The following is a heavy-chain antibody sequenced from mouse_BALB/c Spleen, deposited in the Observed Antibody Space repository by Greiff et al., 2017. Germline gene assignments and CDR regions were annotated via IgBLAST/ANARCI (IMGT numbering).Heavy chain of an antibody. CDR3: ARKDYGSSYRFAY. Sequence: LVESGAELVRPGSSVKISCKASGYAFSSYWMNWVKQRPGQGLEWIGQIYPGDGDTNYNGKFKGKATLTADKSSSTAYMQLSSLTSEDSAVYFCARKDYGSSYRFAYWGQGTLVTVSA. J-gene: IGHJ3*01. CDR2: IYPGDGDT. D-gene: IGHD1-1*01. V-gene: IGHV1-80*01. CDR1: GYAFSSYW.